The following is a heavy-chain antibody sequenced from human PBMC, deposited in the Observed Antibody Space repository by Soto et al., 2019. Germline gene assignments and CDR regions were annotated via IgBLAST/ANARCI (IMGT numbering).Heavy chain of an antibody. CDR2: IIPILGIA. J-gene: IGHJ4*02. CDR1: GGTFSSYA. CDR3: AHPENRELRYFDWPYFDY. D-gene: IGHD3-9*01. Sequence: ASVKVSCKASGGTFSSYAISWVRQAPGQGLEWMGRIIPILGIANYAQKFQGRVTITADKSTSTAYMELSSLRSEDTAVYYCAHPENRELRYFDWPYFDYWGQGTLVTVSS. V-gene: IGHV1-69*04.